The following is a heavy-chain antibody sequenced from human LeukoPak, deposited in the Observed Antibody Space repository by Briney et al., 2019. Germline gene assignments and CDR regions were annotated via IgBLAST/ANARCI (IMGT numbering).Heavy chain of an antibody. CDR2: IYHSGST. Sequence: SETLSLTCAVSGYSISSGYYWGWIRQPPGKGLEWIGSIYHSGSTYYNPSLKSRVTISVDTSKNQFSLKLSSVTAADTAVYYCARQNDYSNYHFDYWGRGTLVTVSS. D-gene: IGHD4-11*01. J-gene: IGHJ4*02. V-gene: IGHV4-38-2*01. CDR1: GYSISSGYY. CDR3: ARQNDYSNYHFDY.